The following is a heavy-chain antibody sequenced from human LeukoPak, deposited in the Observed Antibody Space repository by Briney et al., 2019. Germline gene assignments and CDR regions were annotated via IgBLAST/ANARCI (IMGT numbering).Heavy chain of an antibody. CDR2: ISAYNGNT. CDR3: AAGGYCSSTSCYDPYYYYGMDV. D-gene: IGHD2-2*01. J-gene: IGHJ6*02. CDR1: GYTLTELS. V-gene: IGHV1-18*01. Sequence: ASVKVSCKVSGYTLTELSMHWVRQAPGQGLEWMGWISAYNGNTNYAQKLQGRVTMTTDTSTSTAYMELRSLRSDDTAVYYCAAGGYCSSTSCYDPYYYYGMDVWGQGTTVTVSS.